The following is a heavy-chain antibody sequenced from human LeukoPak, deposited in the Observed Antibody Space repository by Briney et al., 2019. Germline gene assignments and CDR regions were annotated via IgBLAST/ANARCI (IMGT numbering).Heavy chain of an antibody. CDR3: ARDNAHSQKFDY. D-gene: IGHD2-2*01. V-gene: IGHV3-33*01. J-gene: IGHJ4*02. Sequence: PGGSLRLSCAASGFTFSSYGMHWVRQAPGKGLEWVAVIWYDGSNKYYADSVKGRFTISRDNSKNTLYLQMNSLRAEDTAVYYCARDNAHSQKFDYWGQGTLVTVSS. CDR2: IWYDGSNK. CDR1: GFTFSSYG.